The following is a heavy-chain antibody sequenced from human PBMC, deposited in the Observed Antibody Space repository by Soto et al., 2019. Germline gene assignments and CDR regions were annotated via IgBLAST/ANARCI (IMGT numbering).Heavy chain of an antibody. D-gene: IGHD1-26*01. V-gene: IGHV1-3*01. CDR3: ARDRGRGGSYYIYFYGMDV. Sequence: ASVKVSCKASGGTFSSYAISWVRQAPGQRLEWMGWINAGNGNTKYSQKFQGRVTMTRDTSTSTVYMELSSLRSEDTAAYYCARDRGRGGSYYIYFYGMDVWGQGTTVTVSS. CDR1: GGTFSSYA. J-gene: IGHJ6*02. CDR2: INAGNGNT.